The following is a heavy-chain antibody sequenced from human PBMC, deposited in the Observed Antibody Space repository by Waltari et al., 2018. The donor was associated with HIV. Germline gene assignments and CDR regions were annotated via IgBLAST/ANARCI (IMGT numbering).Heavy chain of an antibody. CDR1: GFPFRYNW. Sequence: VQLVEYGGSLVQPGGVPGLAWAASGFPFRYNWKNWVRQGPGKGVGWVSSISMSSSYIYYADSVKGRFTISRDNAKNSLYLQMNSLRAEDTAVYYCARDFWGGYYYSMDVWGQGTTVTVSS. CDR2: ISMSSSYI. CDR3: ARDFWGGYYYSMDV. D-gene: IGHD3-16*01. J-gene: IGHJ6*02. V-gene: IGHV3-21*01.